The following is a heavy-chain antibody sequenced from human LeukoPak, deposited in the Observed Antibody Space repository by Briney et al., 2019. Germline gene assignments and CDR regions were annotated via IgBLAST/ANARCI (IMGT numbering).Heavy chain of an antibody. Sequence: GASVKVSCKVSGYTLTELSMHWVRQAPGKGLEWMGGFDPEDGETIYAQKFQGRVTVTEDTSTDTAYMELSSLRSEDTAVYYCATVPRGIVGATRPFDYWGQGTLVTVSS. V-gene: IGHV1-24*01. J-gene: IGHJ4*02. CDR2: FDPEDGET. CDR1: GYTLTELS. CDR3: ATVPRGIVGATRPFDY. D-gene: IGHD1-26*01.